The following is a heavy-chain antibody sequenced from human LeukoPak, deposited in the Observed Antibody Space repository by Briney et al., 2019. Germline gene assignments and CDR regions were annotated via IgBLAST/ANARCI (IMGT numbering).Heavy chain of an antibody. CDR3: ARRLSRYFDWHPGFDP. V-gene: IGHV3-7*03. D-gene: IGHD3-9*01. CDR1: GLTFSSYW. J-gene: IGHJ5*02. Sequence: PGGSLRLSCAASGLTFSSYWMSWVRQAPGKGLEWVSNIKQDGSEKYYVDSVKGWFTISRANSKNTLYLQMNSLRAEDTAVYYCARRLSRYFDWHPGFDPWGQGTLVTVSS. CDR2: IKQDGSEK.